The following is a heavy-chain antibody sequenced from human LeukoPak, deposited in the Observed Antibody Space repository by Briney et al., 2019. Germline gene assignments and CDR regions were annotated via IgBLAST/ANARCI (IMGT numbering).Heavy chain of an antibody. CDR2: IYTSGRT. Sequence: SQTLSLTCTVSGGSISSGSYYWSWIRQPAGKGLEWIGRIYTSGRTNYNPSLKSRVTISIDTSRIHFSLHLSSVTAADTAVYYCARTRYSGSHDSAFDLWGQGTVVTVSS. J-gene: IGHJ3*01. V-gene: IGHV4-61*02. CDR1: GGSISSGSYY. CDR3: ARTRYSGSHDSAFDL. D-gene: IGHD1-26*01.